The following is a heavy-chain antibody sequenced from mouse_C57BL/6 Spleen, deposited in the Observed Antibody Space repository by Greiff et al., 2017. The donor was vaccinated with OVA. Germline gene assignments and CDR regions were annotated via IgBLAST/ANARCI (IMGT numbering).Heavy chain of an antibody. CDR3: APCYGSSLAY. CDR2: IDPNSGGT. V-gene: IGHV1-72*01. Sequence: QVQLQQPGAELVKPGASVKLSCKASGYTFTSYWMHWVKQRPGRGLEWIGRIDPNSGGTKYNEKFKSKATLTADKPSSTAYMQRSSLTSEDSAVYYCAPCYGSSLAYWGQGTLVTVSA. D-gene: IGHD1-1*01. J-gene: IGHJ3*01. CDR1: GYTFTSYW.